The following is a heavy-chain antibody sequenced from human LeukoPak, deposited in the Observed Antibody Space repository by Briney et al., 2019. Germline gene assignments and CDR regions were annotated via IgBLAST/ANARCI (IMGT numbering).Heavy chain of an antibody. J-gene: IGHJ3*02. V-gene: IGHV3-53*01. CDR2: IYSGGST. Sequence: GGSLRLSCAASGFTVSSNYMSWVRQAPGKGLEWVSVIYSGGSTYYADSVKGRFTISRDNSKNTLYLQMNSLRAEDTAVFYCAKEGQYSSSPKAFDIWGQGTMVTVSS. CDR3: AKEGQYSSSPKAFDI. CDR1: GFTVSSNY. D-gene: IGHD6-13*01.